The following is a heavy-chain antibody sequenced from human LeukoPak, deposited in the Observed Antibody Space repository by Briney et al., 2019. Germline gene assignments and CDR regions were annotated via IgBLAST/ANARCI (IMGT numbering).Heavy chain of an antibody. D-gene: IGHD3/OR15-3a*01. V-gene: IGHV4-39*01. J-gene: IGHJ4*02. Sequence: SETLSLTCTVSGGSISSSSYYWGWIRQPPGKGLEWIGSIYYSGSTYYNPSLKSRVTISVDTSKNQFSLRLNSVTAADTAVYFCARQTGAGLFILPGGQGTLVTVSS. CDR2: IYYSGST. CDR1: GGSISSSSYY. CDR3: ARQTGAGLFILP.